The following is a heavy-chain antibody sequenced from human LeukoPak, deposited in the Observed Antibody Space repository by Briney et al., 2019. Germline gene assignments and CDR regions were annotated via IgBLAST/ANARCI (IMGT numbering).Heavy chain of an antibody. J-gene: IGHJ4*02. CDR2: IWYDGSNK. D-gene: IGHD3-10*01. CDR3: ARAPYYGFQYYFDY. CDR1: GFTFSSYG. V-gene: IGHV3-33*01. Sequence: GGSLRLSCAASGFTFSSYGMHWVRQAPGKGLEWVAVIWYDGSNKYYADSVKGRFTISRDNSKNTLYLQMNSLRAEDTAVYYCARAPYYGFQYYFDYWGQGTLVTVSS.